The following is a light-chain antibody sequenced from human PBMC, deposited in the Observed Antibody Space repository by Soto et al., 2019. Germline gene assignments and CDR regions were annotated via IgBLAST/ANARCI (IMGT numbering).Light chain of an antibody. CDR2: AAS. V-gene: IGKV1-39*01. J-gene: IGKJ2*01. CDR1: QRITKY. CDR3: QQRDNASHT. Sequence: DIQMTQSPSTLSASIGDRATITCRASQRITKYLNWYQQKPGKAPKLLIYAASSMPSGIPSRFSGSGSGTDFTLTISNLQPEDFAFYYCQQRDNASHTFGQGTKVEIK.